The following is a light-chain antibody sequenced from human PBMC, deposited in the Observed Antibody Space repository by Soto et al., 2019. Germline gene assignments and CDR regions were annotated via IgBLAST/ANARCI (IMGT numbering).Light chain of an antibody. J-gene: IGLJ3*02. CDR3: TSYTSSSSLRV. V-gene: IGLV2-14*01. CDR2: GVS. CDR1: SSDIGSYSF. Sequence: QSVLTQPASVSGSPGQSITISCTGTSSDIGSYSFVSWYQQHPGKAPKLIIYGVSDRPSGVSNRFSGSKSGNTASLTISGLQAEDEADYYCTSYTSSSSLRVFGGGTQLTVL.